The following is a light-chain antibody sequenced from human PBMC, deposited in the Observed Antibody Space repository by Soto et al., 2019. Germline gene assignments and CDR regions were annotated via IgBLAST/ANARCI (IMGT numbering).Light chain of an antibody. J-gene: IGKJ3*01. CDR3: QKYNWPPFT. V-gene: IGKV1-27*01. Sequence: DIQMTQSPSSLGASAGDRVTISCRASQGIANYLALYQQKPGEVPKLLIFAASTLHSGVSSRFTGSGSGTEFTPTISSLQPEDVATYYCQKYNWPPFTFGPGTKVEIK. CDR1: QGIANY. CDR2: AAS.